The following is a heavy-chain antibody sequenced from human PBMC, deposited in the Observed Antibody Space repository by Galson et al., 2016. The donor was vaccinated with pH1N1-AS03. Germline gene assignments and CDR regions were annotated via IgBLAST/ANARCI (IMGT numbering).Heavy chain of an antibody. D-gene: IGHD2-21*01. V-gene: IGHV3-11*03. Sequence: SLRLSCAASGFIFSDYAMHWVRQAPGKGLEWVAYISFTSDYRHYADSVKGRFTISRDNAKDSLYLQMDSLRVEDTAVYYCARARGGEDAWSQDVWGQGTTVTVSS. CDR3: ARARGGEDAWSQDV. CDR1: GFIFSDYA. J-gene: IGHJ6*02. CDR2: ISFTSDYR.